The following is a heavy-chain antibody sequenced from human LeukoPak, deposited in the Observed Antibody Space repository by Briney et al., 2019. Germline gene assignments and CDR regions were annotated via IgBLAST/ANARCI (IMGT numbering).Heavy chain of an antibody. Sequence: GASVKVSCKASGYTFTCYYMHWVRQAPGQGLEWMGWINPNSGGTNYAQKFQGRVTMTRDTSISTAYMELSRLRSDDTAVYYCAREYSGSASSFDIWGQGTMVTVSS. V-gene: IGHV1-2*02. D-gene: IGHD1-26*01. CDR3: AREYSGSASSFDI. CDR2: INPNSGGT. J-gene: IGHJ3*02. CDR1: GYTFTCYY.